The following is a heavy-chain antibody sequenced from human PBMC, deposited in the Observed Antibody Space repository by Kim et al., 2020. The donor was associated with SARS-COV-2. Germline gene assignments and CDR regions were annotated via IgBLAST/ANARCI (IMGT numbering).Heavy chain of an antibody. CDR3: ARVKGVPAAQLRRGGWFDP. V-gene: IGHV1-46*01. Sequence: ASVKVSCKASGYTFTSYYMHWVRQAPGQGLEWMGIINPSGGSTCYAQKFQGRVTMTRDTSTSTVYMELSSLRSEDTAVYYCARVKGVPAAQLRRGGWFDPWGQGTLVTVSS. CDR1: GYTFTSYY. J-gene: IGHJ5*02. CDR2: INPSGGST. D-gene: IGHD2-2*01.